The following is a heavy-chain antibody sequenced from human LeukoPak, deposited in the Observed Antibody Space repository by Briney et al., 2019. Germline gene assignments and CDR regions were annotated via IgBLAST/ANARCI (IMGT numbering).Heavy chain of an antibody. CDR3: ARHSDYVGDSRPDTDSFDM. CDR2: IYYSGNT. V-gene: IGHV4-39*01. Sequence: KPSETLSLTCTVSGGSISSSTHYWVWVRQPPGKGLEWIGTIYYSGNTYYSPSLQSRVTVSVDTSKNQFSLTLHSVTATDTAIYYCARHSDYVGDSRPDTDSFDMWGQGTMVTVSS. CDR1: GGSISSSTHY. J-gene: IGHJ3*02. D-gene: IGHD4-23*01.